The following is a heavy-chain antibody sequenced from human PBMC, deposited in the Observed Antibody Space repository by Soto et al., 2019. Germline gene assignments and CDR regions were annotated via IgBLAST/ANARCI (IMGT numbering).Heavy chain of an antibody. Sequence: GGSLRLSCAASGFTFSSYGMHWVRQAPGKGLEWVAVISYDGSNKYYADSVKGRFTISRDNSKNTLYLQMNSLRAEDTAVYYCAKDTRRDSSGWLKKNYYYYYYMDVWGKGTTVTVSS. J-gene: IGHJ6*03. D-gene: IGHD6-19*01. V-gene: IGHV3-30*18. CDR3: AKDTRRDSSGWLKKNYYYYYYMDV. CDR2: ISYDGSNK. CDR1: GFTFSSYG.